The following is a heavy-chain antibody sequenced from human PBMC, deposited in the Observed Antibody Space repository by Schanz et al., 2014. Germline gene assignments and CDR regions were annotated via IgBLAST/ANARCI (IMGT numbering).Heavy chain of an antibody. D-gene: IGHD3-22*01. CDR3: ARSNYYDNSDYYNSFDY. Sequence: QVQLVQSGGEMKKPGASVKVSCKASGYTFTSYGISWVRQAPGQGLEWMGRIIPILGIANYAQKFQGRVTNTADKSTSTAYMDLSSLRPEDTAVYYCARSNYYDNSDYYNSFDYWGQGTLVTVSS. V-gene: IGHV1-69*02. CDR1: GYTFTSYG. CDR2: IIPILGIA. J-gene: IGHJ4*02.